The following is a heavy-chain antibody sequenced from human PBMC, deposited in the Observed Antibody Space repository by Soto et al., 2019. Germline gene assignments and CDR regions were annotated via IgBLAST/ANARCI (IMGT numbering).Heavy chain of an antibody. D-gene: IGHD3-10*01. CDR2: ISSSSSTI. J-gene: IGHJ4*02. CDR1: GFTFSSYS. CDR3: ARDTRASHLSITMVGGVIAVPPQPIDY. V-gene: IGHV3-48*01. Sequence: GGSLRLSCAASGFTFSSYSMNWVRQAPGKGLEWVSYISSSSSTIYYADSVKGRFTISRDNAKNSLYLQMNSLRAEDTAVYYCARDTRASHLSITMVGGVIAVPPQPIDYWGQGILVTVSS.